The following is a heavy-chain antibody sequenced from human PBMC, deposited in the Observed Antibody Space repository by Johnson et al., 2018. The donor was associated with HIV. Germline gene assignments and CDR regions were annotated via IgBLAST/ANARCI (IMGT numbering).Heavy chain of an antibody. D-gene: IGHD1-26*01. Sequence: VQLVESGGGVVQPGRSLRLSCAASGFTFSSYAMHWVRQAPGKGLEWVSGISNSGGSTYFADSVKGRFTISRDNSKNTLYLQMNSLRAEDTAVYYCARDQGLIVTDAFDIWGQGTMVTVSS. V-gene: IGHV3-23*04. CDR2: ISNSGGST. J-gene: IGHJ3*02. CDR3: ARDQGLIVTDAFDI. CDR1: GFTFSSYA.